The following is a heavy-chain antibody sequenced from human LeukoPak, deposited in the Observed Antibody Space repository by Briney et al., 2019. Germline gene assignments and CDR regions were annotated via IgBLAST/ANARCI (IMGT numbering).Heavy chain of an antibody. CDR2: ISWNSGST. CDR1: GFTFDDYA. CDR3: AKDQGPACSSTSCYYY. Sequence: GGSLRLSCAASGFTFDDYAMHWVRQAPGKGLEWVSGISWNSGSTYYADSVKGRFTISRDNSKNTLYLQMNSLRAEDTAVYYCAKDQGPACSSTSCYYYWGQGTLVTVSS. D-gene: IGHD2-2*01. V-gene: IGHV3-23*01. J-gene: IGHJ4*02.